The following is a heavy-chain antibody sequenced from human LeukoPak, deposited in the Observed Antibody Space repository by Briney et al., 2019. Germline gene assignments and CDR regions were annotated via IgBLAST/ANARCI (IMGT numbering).Heavy chain of an antibody. Sequence: GGSLRLSCAASGFTFTSYNFHWVRQAPGKGLQWLGFISYDGNIKYEDSVKGRFTISRDNSKNTLYLQMNSLRAEDTAMYYCGRDFVNDAKARFDGWGQGTLVIVSS. CDR3: GRDFVNDAKARFDG. V-gene: IGHV3-30*03. CDR1: GFTFTSYN. D-gene: IGHD4/OR15-4a*01. CDR2: ISYDGNIK. J-gene: IGHJ4*02.